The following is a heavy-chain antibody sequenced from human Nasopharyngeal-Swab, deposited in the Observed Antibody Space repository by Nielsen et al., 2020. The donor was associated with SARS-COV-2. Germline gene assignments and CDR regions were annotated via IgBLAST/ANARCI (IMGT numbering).Heavy chain of an antibody. Sequence: VRQAPGKGLEWVANIKQDGGEKYYVDSVKGRFTISRDNAKNSLYLQMNSLRAEDTAVYYCARAIAAAGSYWGRGTLVTVSS. V-gene: IGHV3-7*05. J-gene: IGHJ4*02. CDR3: ARAIAAAGSY. CDR2: IKQDGGEK. D-gene: IGHD6-13*01.